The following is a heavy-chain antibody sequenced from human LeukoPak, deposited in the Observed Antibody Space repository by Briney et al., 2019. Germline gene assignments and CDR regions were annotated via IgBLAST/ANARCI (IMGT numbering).Heavy chain of an antibody. CDR1: GYSISSSHW. CDR2: IYHSGST. V-gene: IGHV4-4*02. Sequence: SETLSLTCTVSGYSISSSHWWSWVRRPPGKGLEWIGEIYHSGSTNYDPSLKSRVTILADKSKNQFSLKLNSVTAADTAVYYCARLSLKVLEWSPTKGKETHYFDYWGQGTLVTVSS. J-gene: IGHJ4*02. CDR3: ARLSLKVLEWSPTKGKETHYFDY. D-gene: IGHD3-3*01.